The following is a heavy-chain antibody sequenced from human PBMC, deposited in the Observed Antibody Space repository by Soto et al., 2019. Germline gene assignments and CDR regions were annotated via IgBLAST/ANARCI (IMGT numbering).Heavy chain of an antibody. J-gene: IGHJ6*03. CDR1: GFTFSSYG. CDR2: ISGSGGST. Sequence: GGSLRLSCAVSGFTFSSYGMTWVRQAPGKGLEWVSTISGSGGSTYYADSVKGRSTISRDNAKNTLHLQMNSLRAEDTAVYYCAKGSSMSFNYYMDVWGKGTTVTVSS. CDR3: AKGSSMSFNYYMDV. D-gene: IGHD6-19*01. V-gene: IGHV3-23*01.